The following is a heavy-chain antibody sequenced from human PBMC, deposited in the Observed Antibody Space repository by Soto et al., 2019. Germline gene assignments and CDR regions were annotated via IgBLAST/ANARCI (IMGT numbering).Heavy chain of an antibody. CDR2: IIPIFGTA. V-gene: IGHV1-69*13. CDR3: ARPLGYDSSGYPAWFDP. J-gene: IGHJ5*02. CDR1: GGTFSSYA. Sequence: GASVKVSCKASGGTFSSYAISWVRQAPGQGLEWMGGIIPIFGTANYAQKFQGRVTITADESTSTAYMELSSLRSEDTAVYYCARPLGYDSSGYPAWFDPWGQATLVTVSS. D-gene: IGHD3-22*01.